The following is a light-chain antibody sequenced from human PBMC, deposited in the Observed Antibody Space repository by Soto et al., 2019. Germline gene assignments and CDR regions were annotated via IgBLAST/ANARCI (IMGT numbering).Light chain of an antibody. V-gene: IGLV2-14*01. CDR3: SSYTSSSTLVV. CDR2: EVS. CDR1: SSDVGGYNY. J-gene: IGLJ2*01. Sequence: QSVLTQPASGSGSPGQSITISCTGTSSDVGGYNYVSWYQQHPGKAPKLMIYEVSNRPSGVSNRFSGSKSGNTASLTISGRQAEDEADYYCSSYTSSSTLVVFGGGTQLTVL.